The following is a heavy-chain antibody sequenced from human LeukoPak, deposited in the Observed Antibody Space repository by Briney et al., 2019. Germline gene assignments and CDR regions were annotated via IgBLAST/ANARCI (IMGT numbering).Heavy chain of an antibody. CDR3: ARIPCDSSGWCYYFDY. CDR2: INHSGST. CDR1: GGSFSGYY. D-gene: IGHD6-19*01. V-gene: IGHV4-34*01. Sequence: SETLSLTCAVYGGSFSGYYWSWIRQPPGKGLEWIGEINHSGSTNYNPSLKSRVTISVDTSKNQFSLKLSSVTAADTAVYYCARIPCDSSGWCYYFDYWGQGTLVTVPS. J-gene: IGHJ4*02.